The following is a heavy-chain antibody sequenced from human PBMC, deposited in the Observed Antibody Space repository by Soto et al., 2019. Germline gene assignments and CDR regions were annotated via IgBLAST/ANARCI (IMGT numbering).Heavy chain of an antibody. J-gene: IGHJ2*01. CDR3: ARALGSTVTTLDWYFDL. D-gene: IGHD4-17*01. V-gene: IGHV3-66*01. CDR1: GFTVSSNY. CDR2: IYSGGST. Sequence: EVQLVDSGGGLVQPGGSLRLSCAASGFTVSSNYMSWVRQAPGKGLEWVSVIYSGGSTYYAVSVKGRFTISRDNSKNTLYLQMNSLRAEDTAVYYCARALGSTVTTLDWYFDLWGRGTLVTVSS.